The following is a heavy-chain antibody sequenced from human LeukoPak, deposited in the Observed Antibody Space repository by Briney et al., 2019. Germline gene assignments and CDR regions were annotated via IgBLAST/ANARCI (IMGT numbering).Heavy chain of an antibody. V-gene: IGHV4-59*01. Sequence: PSETLSLTCTVSGGSISSYYWSWIRQPPGKGLEWIGYIYYSGSTNYNPSLKSRVTISVDTSKNQFSLKLSSVTAADTAVYYCARGGYSYEGDVWGKGTTVTISS. CDR1: GGSISSYY. D-gene: IGHD5-18*01. J-gene: IGHJ6*04. CDR2: IYYSGST. CDR3: ARGGYSYEGDV.